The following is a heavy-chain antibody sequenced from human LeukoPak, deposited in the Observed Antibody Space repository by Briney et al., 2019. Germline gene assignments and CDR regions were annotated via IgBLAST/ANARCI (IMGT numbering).Heavy chain of an antibody. Sequence: GGSLRLSCAASGFTFSSSAMSWVRQAPGKGLEWVSAISNNGGYTYYADSVQGRFTISRDNSKSTLCLQMDSLRAEDTAVYYCAKQLGYRSDGSCYFPYWGQGTLVTVSS. V-gene: IGHV3-23*01. J-gene: IGHJ4*02. CDR2: ISNNGGYT. CDR1: GFTFSSSA. D-gene: IGHD2-15*01. CDR3: AKQLGYRSDGSCYFPY.